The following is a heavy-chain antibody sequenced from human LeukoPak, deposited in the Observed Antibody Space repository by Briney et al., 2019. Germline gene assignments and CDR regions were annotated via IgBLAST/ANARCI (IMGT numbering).Heavy chain of an antibody. Sequence: GGSLRLSCAASGLTFNNFAMHWVRQAPGKGLEWVAVISDDGNNDYYADSVQGRFTISRDNAKNSLYLQMNSLRAEDTAVYYCASGLELDYWGQGTLVTVSS. CDR2: ISDDGNND. J-gene: IGHJ4*02. CDR3: ASGLELDY. V-gene: IGHV3-30-3*01. CDR1: GLTFNNFA.